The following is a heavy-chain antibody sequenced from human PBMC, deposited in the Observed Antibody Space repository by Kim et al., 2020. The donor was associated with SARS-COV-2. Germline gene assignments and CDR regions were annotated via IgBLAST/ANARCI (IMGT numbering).Heavy chain of an antibody. CDR2: TFYRSKWYN. D-gene: IGHD2-21*02. CDR1: GDSVSSSSAA. J-gene: IGHJ4*02. CDR3: AREDYGGDSRGFDY. Sequence: SQTLSLTCAISGDSVSSSSAAWNWVRQSPSRGLEWLGRTFYRSKWYNEYALSVKSRITINPDTSKNQFSLQLNSVSPEDTDVYYCAREDYGGDSRGFDYWGQGTLVTVSS. V-gene: IGHV6-1*01.